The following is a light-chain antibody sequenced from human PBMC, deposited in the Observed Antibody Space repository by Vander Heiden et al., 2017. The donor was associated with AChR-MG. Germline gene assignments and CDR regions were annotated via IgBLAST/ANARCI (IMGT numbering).Light chain of an antibody. CDR3: QESNSYGGT. CDR2: GAS. CDR1: QGISNW. V-gene: IGKV1-5*01. Sequence: DIQMTQSPSSLSASVGDRFTITCRASQGISNWLAWYQQKPGKAPKLLIYGASTLQGGVPSRFSGSGSGTEFTLTISGLQPDDFATYYWQESNSYGGTFGQGTKLEIK. J-gene: IGKJ2*01.